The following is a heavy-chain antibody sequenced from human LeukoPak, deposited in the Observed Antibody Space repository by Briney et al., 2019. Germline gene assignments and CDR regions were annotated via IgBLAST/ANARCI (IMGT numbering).Heavy chain of an antibody. D-gene: IGHD4-11*01. J-gene: IGHJ6*03. CDR1: GGSISSGDYY. CDR3: AREDYSNAYYMDV. Sequence: SETLSLTCTVSGGSISSGDYYWSWIRQPPGKGLEWIGYIYYSGSTYYNPSLKSRVTISVDTSKNQFSLKLSSVTAADTAVYYCAREDYSNAYYMDVWGKGTTVTVSS. V-gene: IGHV4-30-4*08. CDR2: IYYSGST.